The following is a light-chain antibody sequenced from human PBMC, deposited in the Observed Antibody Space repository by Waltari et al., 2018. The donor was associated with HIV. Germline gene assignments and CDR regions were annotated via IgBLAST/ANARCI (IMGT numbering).Light chain of an antibody. CDR3: SSYTNTNTLEV. Sequence: QSALTQPASVSGSPGQSITASCPGASGYIGVYNSVSRYQHHPAKAPKLIVYEVNNRPSGVSNRFSGFKSDNTASLIISGLRAEDEADYYCSSYTNTNTLEVFGTGTKVTVL. CDR2: EVN. CDR1: SGYIGVYNS. V-gene: IGLV2-14*01. J-gene: IGLJ1*01.